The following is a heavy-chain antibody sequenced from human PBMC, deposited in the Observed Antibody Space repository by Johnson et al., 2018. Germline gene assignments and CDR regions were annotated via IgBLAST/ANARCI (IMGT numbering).Heavy chain of an antibody. CDR1: GGTFSSYT. CDR3: ARGLGYGSGGSCYWAYFQH. D-gene: IGHD2-15*01. Sequence: QVQLVQSGAEVKKPGSSVKVSCKASGGTFSSYTISWVRQAPGQGPEWMGRIIPILGIANYAQKFQGRVTITADKSTSTAYMELSMLRSEETAVYYCARGLGYGSGGSCYWAYFQHWGQGTLVTVSS. J-gene: IGHJ1*01. V-gene: IGHV1-69*09. CDR2: IIPILGIA.